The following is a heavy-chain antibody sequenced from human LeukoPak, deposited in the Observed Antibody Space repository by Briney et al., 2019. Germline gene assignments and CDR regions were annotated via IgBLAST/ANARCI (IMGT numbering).Heavy chain of an antibody. J-gene: IGHJ4*02. CDR2: MDPNSGNT. CDR3: ARRFYDNLTGHTWYDY. CDR1: GYTFTSYD. D-gene: IGHD3-9*01. V-gene: IGHV1-8*01. Sequence: ASVKVSCKASGYTFTSYDINWMRQAPGQGLEWVGWMDPNSGNTGYAQTFQGKLTMTRNTSIKTAYMELSSLRSEDTAVYYCARRFYDNLTGHTWYDYWGQGTLVTVSS.